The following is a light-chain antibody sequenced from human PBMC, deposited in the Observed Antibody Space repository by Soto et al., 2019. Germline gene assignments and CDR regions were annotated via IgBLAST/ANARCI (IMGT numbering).Light chain of an antibody. J-gene: IGKJ1*01. V-gene: IGKV1-5*01. CDR2: DAS. CDR1: QSISTR. CDR3: QQYNSHWT. Sequence: NQVTHSPSTLSANLLYSFTISFRSSQSISTRLAWYQQTPGKAPNLLIYDASSLQSGVPSRFSGIGSGTEFTLTISSLQPDDIATYCCQQYNSHWTSGQGTNVDI.